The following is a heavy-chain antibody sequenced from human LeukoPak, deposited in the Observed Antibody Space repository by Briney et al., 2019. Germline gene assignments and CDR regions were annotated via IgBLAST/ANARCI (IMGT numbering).Heavy chain of an antibody. CDR3: ARRTRYFDWSYDY. V-gene: IGHV4-39*01. Sequence: TSETLSLTCTVSGGSISSSSYYWGWIRQPPGMGLEWIGSIYYSGSTYYNPSLKSRVTISVDTSKNQFSLKLSSVIAADTVVYYCARRTRYFDWSYDYWGQGTLVTVSS. CDR1: GGSISSSSYY. J-gene: IGHJ4*02. CDR2: IYYSGST. D-gene: IGHD3-9*01.